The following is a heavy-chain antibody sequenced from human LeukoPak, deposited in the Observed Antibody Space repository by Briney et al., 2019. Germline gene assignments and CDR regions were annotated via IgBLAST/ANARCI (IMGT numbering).Heavy chain of an antibody. D-gene: IGHD3-10*01. V-gene: IGHV3-53*01. Sequence: GGSLRLSCAASGFTVGSNYMSWVRQAPGKGLEWVSVIYSGGYTYYADSVKGRFTISRDNSKNTLYLQMNSLRAEDTAVYYCASLVQGVKDYWGQGTLVTVSS. CDR1: GFTVGSNY. CDR3: ASLVQGVKDY. J-gene: IGHJ4*02. CDR2: IYSGGYT.